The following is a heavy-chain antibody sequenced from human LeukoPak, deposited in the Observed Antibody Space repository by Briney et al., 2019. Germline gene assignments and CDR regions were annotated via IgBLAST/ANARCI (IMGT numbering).Heavy chain of an antibody. CDR2: IYYSGST. D-gene: IGHD2-2*01. CDR3: ARDLVVPTATPGGFDY. J-gene: IGHJ4*02. CDR1: GGSISSGDYY. V-gene: IGHV4-30-4*08. Sequence: PSETLSLTCTVSGGSISSGDYYWSWIRQPPGKGLEWIGYIYYSGSTYYNPSLKSRVTISVDTSKNQFSLKLSSVTAADTAVYYCARDLVVPTATPGGFDYWGQGTLVTVSS.